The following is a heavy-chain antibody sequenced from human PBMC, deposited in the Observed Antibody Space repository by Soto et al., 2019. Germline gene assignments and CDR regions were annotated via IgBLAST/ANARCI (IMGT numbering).Heavy chain of an antibody. Sequence: EVQLVESGGGLVQPGRSLRLSCAASGFTFDDYAMHWVRQAPGKGLEWVSGITWNSGNIDYADSVRGRFTISRDNAKNSLYLQMTSLRVEDTALYYCAKDAKDVVVIPAAIPVGDYYHYMDVWAKGPRSPSP. J-gene: IGHJ6*03. CDR2: ITWNSGNI. CDR1: GFTFDDYA. D-gene: IGHD2-2*01. CDR3: AKDAKDVVVIPAAIPVGDYYHYMDV. V-gene: IGHV3-9*01.